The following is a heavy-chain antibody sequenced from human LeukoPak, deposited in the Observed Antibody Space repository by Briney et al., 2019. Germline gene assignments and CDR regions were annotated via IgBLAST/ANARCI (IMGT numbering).Heavy chain of an antibody. Sequence: SETLSLTCTVSGGSISSYYWSWIRQPPGKGLEWIGNIYHSGSTNYNSSLKSRVTILLDTSKNQLSLILNSVTAADTAVYYRAREGGYPVTGAFDIWGQGTRVTVSS. CDR2: IYHSGST. J-gene: IGHJ3*02. CDR1: GGSISSYY. D-gene: IGHD2-21*02. CDR3: AREGGYPVTGAFDI. V-gene: IGHV4-59*01.